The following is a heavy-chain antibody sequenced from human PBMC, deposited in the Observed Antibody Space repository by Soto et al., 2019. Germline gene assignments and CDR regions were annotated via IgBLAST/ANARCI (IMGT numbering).Heavy chain of an antibody. V-gene: IGHV1-8*01. Sequence: ASVKVSCKASGYTSTSYDINWVRQATGQGLEWMGWMNPNSGNTGYAQKFQGRVTMTRNTSISTAYMELSSLRSEDTAVYYCARGFLIAAAGTNYYYGMDVWGHGTTVTVSS. CDR1: GYTSTSYD. CDR2: MNPNSGNT. J-gene: IGHJ6*02. CDR3: ARGFLIAAAGTNYYYGMDV. D-gene: IGHD6-13*01.